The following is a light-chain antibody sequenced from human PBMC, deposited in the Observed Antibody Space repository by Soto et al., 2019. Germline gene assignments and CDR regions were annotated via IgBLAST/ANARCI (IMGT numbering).Light chain of an antibody. V-gene: IGLV2-23*01. Sequence: QSALTQPASVSGSPGQSITISCTGTSSDVGSYNLVSWYQQHPGKAPKLMIYEDNKQPSGVSNRFSGSKSGNTASLTISGLQAEDEAHYYCCSYAPISTVVFGGGTKVTVL. CDR1: SSDVGSYNL. CDR2: EDN. CDR3: CSYAPISTVV. J-gene: IGLJ3*02.